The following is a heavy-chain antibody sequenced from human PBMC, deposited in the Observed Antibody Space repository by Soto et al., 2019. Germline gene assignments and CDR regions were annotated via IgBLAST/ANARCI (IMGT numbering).Heavy chain of an antibody. V-gene: IGHV3-23*01. CDR2: ISGSGART. D-gene: IGHD3-22*01. CDR1: GFTFSSYA. J-gene: IGHJ4*02. Sequence: GGSLRLSCAASGFTFSSYAMSWVRQAPGKGLEWVSGISGSGARTYYAKSVRGRLTTSRDNSNNTRYLQLHSLRAEDTAIYYCGKIQNRDYYELGPFDYWGQGTLVTVSS. CDR3: GKIQNRDYYELGPFDY.